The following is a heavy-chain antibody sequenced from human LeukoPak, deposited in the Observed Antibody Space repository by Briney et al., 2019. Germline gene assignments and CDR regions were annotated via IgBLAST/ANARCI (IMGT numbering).Heavy chain of an antibody. D-gene: IGHD1-26*01. Sequence: GGSLRLSCAASGFTFSSYAMSWVRQAPGKGLEWVSAISGSGGSTYYADSVKGRFTISRDNSKNTLYLQMNSLRAEDTAVYFCAHSGSYYDAFDIWGQGTMVTVSS. V-gene: IGHV3-23*01. CDR2: ISGSGGST. CDR1: GFTFSSYA. J-gene: IGHJ3*02. CDR3: AHSGSYYDAFDI.